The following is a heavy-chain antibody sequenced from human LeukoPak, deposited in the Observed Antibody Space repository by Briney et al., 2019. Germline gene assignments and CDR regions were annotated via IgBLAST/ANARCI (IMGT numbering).Heavy chain of an antibody. D-gene: IGHD3-10*01. CDR3: ARRKGSGSYYSSFKSYYMDV. CDR1: GGSISSSSYY. Sequence: SQTLSLTCTVSGGSISSSSYYWGWIRQPPGTGLEWVGEINHSGSTNYNPSLKSRLTISVDTSKNHFSLKPSSVTAADTAVYYCARRKGSGSYYSSFKSYYMDVWGKGTTVTISS. V-gene: IGHV4-39*07. J-gene: IGHJ6*03. CDR2: INHSGST.